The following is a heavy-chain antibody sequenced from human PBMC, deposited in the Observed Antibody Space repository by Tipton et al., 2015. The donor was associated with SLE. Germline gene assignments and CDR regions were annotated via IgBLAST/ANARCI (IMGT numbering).Heavy chain of an antibody. V-gene: IGHV3-64D*06. CDR3: VKGRDYYDTSGPDY. D-gene: IGHD3-22*01. CDR1: GFTFSSYA. Sequence: SLRLSCSASGFTFSSYAMQWVRQAPGKGLEYVSALSSHGGSTYYAESVKGRFTISRDNSKNTLYLQMSSLRPEDTAVYYCVKGRDYYDTSGPDYWGRGTLVTVSS. J-gene: IGHJ4*02. CDR2: LSSHGGST.